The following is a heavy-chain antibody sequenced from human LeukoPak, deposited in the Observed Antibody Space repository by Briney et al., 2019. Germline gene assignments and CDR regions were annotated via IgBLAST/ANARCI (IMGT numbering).Heavy chain of an antibody. J-gene: IGHJ4*02. D-gene: IGHD1-20*01. CDR3: VRGRYNWSY. CDR1: GLNNFSRYW. Sequence: PGGSLRLSCAVSGLNNFSRYWMTWVRQAPGRGLEWVANIKEDESESYYVDSVKVRFTFSRDNAKKSLYLQMDGLRAEDTAVYYCVRGRYNWSYWGRGTVVTVSS. V-gene: IGHV3-7*05. CDR2: IKEDESES.